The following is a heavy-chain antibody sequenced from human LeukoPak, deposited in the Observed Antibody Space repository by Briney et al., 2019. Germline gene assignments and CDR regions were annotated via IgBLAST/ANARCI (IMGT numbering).Heavy chain of an antibody. CDR2: FYNSGNI. CDR1: GDSTGSFY. J-gene: IGHJ6*02. CDR3: ARDNPVDYYNNYGMDV. Sequence: SETLSLTCIVSGDSTGSFYWNWIRQSAGKGLEWIGRFYNSGNIKYNPSLKSRVTMSVDTSQKQFSLKLSSVTAADTAVYYCARDNPVDYYNNYGMDVWGQGITVTVSS. V-gene: IGHV4-4*07.